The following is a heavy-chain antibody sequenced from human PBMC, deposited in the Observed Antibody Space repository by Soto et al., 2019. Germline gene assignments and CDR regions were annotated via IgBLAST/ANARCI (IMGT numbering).Heavy chain of an antibody. CDR3: ARYYRGSGRYFFDY. CDR1: GFTFISSF. Sequence: TRWSLRLSCVASGFTFISSFMGWIRQAPGKGLEWVANINQDGGVTYYVDSVEGRFTISRDNTKDSLYLQMNSLRGEDTAIYYCARYYRGSGRYFFDYWGQGTPVTVSS. V-gene: IGHV3-7*03. J-gene: IGHJ4*02. CDR2: INQDGGVT. D-gene: IGHD6-19*01.